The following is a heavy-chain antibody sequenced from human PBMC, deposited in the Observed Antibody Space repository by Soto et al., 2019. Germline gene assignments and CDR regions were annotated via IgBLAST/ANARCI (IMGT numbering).Heavy chain of an antibody. Sequence: ASVKVSCKVSGYTLTELSMHWVRQAPGKGLEWMGGFDPEDGETIYAQKFQGRVTMTEDTSTDTAYMELSSLRSEDTAVYYCATVQNYYDSSGYYCRWFGPWGQVTLVIVSS. CDR2: FDPEDGET. CDR3: ATVQNYYDSSGYYCRWFGP. CDR1: GYTLTELS. J-gene: IGHJ5*02. D-gene: IGHD3-22*01. V-gene: IGHV1-24*01.